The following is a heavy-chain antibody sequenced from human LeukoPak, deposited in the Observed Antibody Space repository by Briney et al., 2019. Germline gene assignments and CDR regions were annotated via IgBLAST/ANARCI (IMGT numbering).Heavy chain of an antibody. D-gene: IGHD3-22*01. CDR2: ISSSGSTI. CDR1: GFTFSSYE. V-gene: IGHV3-48*03. Sequence: PGGSLRLSCAASGFTFSSYEMNWVRQAPGKGLEWVSYISSSGSTIYYADSVKGRFTISRDSAKSSLFLQMNSLTAEDTAVYYCARGDTYYYDSSGWTFDAFDIWGQGTMVTVSS. J-gene: IGHJ3*02. CDR3: ARGDTYYYDSSGWTFDAFDI.